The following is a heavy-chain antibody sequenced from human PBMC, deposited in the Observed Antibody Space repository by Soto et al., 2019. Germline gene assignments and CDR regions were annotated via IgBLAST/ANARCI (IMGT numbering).Heavy chain of an antibody. CDR3: AREPRLYGDYVH. J-gene: IGHJ4*02. D-gene: IGHD4-17*01. CDR2: IYYSGST. V-gene: IGHV4-31*03. Sequence: QVQLQESGPGLVKPSQTLSLTCTVSGGSISSGGYYWSWIRQHPGKGLEWIGYIYYSGSTYYNPALESRVSISVGTSKNQFSLKLSSVTAADTAVYYCAREPRLYGDYVHWGQGTLVTVSS. CDR1: GGSISSGGYY.